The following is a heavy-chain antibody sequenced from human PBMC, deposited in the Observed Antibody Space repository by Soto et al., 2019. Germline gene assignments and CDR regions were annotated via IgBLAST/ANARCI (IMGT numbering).Heavy chain of an antibody. J-gene: IGHJ4*02. CDR3: VLWVRGLINY. CDR1: GITFSDHD. V-gene: IGHV3-72*01. CDR2: SRSRADNYAT. D-gene: IGHD3-10*01. Sequence: EVQLVESGGGLVQPGGSLRLSCATSGITFSDHDMDWVRQAPGKGLEWLGRSRSRADNYATDYAASVRGRFTFSRDDSKSSLYLQMRSLKTGDTAMYYCVLWVRGLINYWGLGTLVTVSS.